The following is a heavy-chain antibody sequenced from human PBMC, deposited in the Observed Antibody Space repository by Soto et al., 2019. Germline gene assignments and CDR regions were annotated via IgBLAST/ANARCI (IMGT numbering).Heavy chain of an antibody. Sequence: APGKGSCKGFEYTFSSHGISWERQAPGQRVEWMGWISAYNGNTNYAQKLQGRVTMTTDTSTSTAYMELRSLRSDDTAVYYCARDSARHYYDSSGYSPLVYWGQGTLVTVSS. J-gene: IGHJ4*02. CDR3: ARDSARHYYDSSGYSPLVY. D-gene: IGHD3-22*01. V-gene: IGHV1-18*01. CDR2: ISAYNGNT. CDR1: EYTFSSHG.